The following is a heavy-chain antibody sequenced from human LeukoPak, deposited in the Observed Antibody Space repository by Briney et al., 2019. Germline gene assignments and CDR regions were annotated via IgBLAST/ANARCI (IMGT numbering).Heavy chain of an antibody. CDR3: ARRTHGSSWYDY. D-gene: IGHD6-13*01. V-gene: IGHV4-59*08. CDR2: IYYSGST. J-gene: IGHJ4*02. Sequence: SETLSLTCTVSGGSISSYYWSWIRQPPGKGLEWIGYIYYSGSTSYNPSLKSRVTVSVDTSKNQFSLRLTSVTAADTAVYYCARRTHGSSWYDYWGQGTLVTVSS. CDR1: GGSISSYY.